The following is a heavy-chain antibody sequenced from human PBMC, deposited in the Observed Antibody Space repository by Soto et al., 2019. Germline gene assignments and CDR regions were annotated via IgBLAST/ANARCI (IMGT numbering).Heavy chain of an antibody. D-gene: IGHD6-19*01. V-gene: IGHV3-21*01. CDR3: AREQWMEKRDQTYFDC. CDR2: ISGRSTYI. Sequence: VGSLRLSCAASGCTSSTHSMSWVRHSPGKWLQCVSSISGRSTYIYYADSLKGRFTISRDNAKNSLYLKMNSLRAEDTAVYYCAREQWMEKRDQTYFDCWGQGTLVMVSS. J-gene: IGHJ4*02. CDR1: GCTSSTHS.